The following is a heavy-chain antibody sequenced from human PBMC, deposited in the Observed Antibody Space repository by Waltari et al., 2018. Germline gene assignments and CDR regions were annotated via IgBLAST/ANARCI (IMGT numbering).Heavy chain of an antibody. CDR1: GFTVSSNY. CDR3: ARVRYGGTYYH. V-gene: IGHV3-53*01. D-gene: IGHD2-15*01. Sequence: EVQLVESGGGLIQPGGSLRLSCAASGFTVSSNYMRWVRQAPGKGLEWVSVIYSGGSTNYADSVKGRFTISRDNSKNTLYLQMNSLRAEDTAVYYCARVRYGGTYYHWGQGTLVTVSS. J-gene: IGHJ4*02. CDR2: IYSGGST.